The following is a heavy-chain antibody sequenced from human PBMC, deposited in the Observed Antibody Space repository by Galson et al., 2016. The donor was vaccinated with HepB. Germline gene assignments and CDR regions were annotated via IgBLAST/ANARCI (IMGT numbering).Heavy chain of an antibody. CDR1: GYTFTSYD. Sequence: SVKVSCRASGYTFTSYDINWVRQATGQGLEWMGWMNPNSGHTGYAQKFQGRVTMTRNTSINTAYMELSSLRSEDTAVYYCARGGDVTVVHYWGQGTLVTVSS. CDR3: ARGGDVTVVHY. D-gene: IGHD3-10*01. V-gene: IGHV1-8*01. J-gene: IGHJ4*02. CDR2: MNPNSGHT.